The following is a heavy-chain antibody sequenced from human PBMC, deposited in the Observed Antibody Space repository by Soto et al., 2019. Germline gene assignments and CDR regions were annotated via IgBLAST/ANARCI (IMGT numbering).Heavy chain of an antibody. V-gene: IGHV3-74*01. CDR3: VRSYSGTYGCFEP. D-gene: IGHD1-26*01. CDR2: INSDGSST. Sequence: EVQLVESGGGLVQPGESLRLSCAASGFTISSHWMHWVRQAPGKGLVWVSRINSDGSSTSYADSVKGRFIISRDNAKNTLYLQMNILRAEDTAVYYCVRSYSGTYGCFEPWGQGTLVTVSS. J-gene: IGHJ5*02. CDR1: GFTISSHW.